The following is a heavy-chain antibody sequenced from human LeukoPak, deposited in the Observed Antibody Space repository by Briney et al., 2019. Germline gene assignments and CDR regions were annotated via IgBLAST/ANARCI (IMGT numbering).Heavy chain of an antibody. D-gene: IGHD5-24*01. Sequence: PSETLSLTCTVSGYSISSGYYWGWIRQPPGKGLEWIGSIYHSGSTYYNPSLKSRVTISVDTSKNQFSLKLSSVTAADTAVYYCARDRWGWLQPYWYFDLWGRGTLVTVSS. J-gene: IGHJ2*01. CDR1: GYSISSGYY. V-gene: IGHV4-38-2*02. CDR2: IYHSGST. CDR3: ARDRWGWLQPYWYFDL.